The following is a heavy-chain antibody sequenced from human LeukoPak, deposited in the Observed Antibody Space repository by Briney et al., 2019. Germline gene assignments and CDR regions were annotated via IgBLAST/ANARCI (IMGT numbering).Heavy chain of an antibody. CDR2: INHSGST. V-gene: IGHV4-34*01. CDR1: GGSFSGYY. Sequence: SETPSLTCAVYGGSFSGYYWSWIRQPPGKGLEWIGEINHSGSTNYNPSLKSRVTISVDTSKNQFSLKLSSVTAADTAVYYCARGSGLQYFQHWGQGTLVTVSS. CDR3: ARGSGLQYFQH. D-gene: IGHD5-12*01. J-gene: IGHJ1*01.